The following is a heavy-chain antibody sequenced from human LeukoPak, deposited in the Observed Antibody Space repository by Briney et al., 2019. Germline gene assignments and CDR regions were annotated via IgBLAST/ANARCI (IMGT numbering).Heavy chain of an antibody. CDR1: GFSFRNSG. D-gene: IGHD3-10*02. J-gene: IGHJ5*02. CDR2: IWYDGSNK. V-gene: IGHV3-33*01. CDR3: ARDRSVLWFDP. Sequence: PGGSLRLSCVAPGFSFRNSGMHWGRQAPGEGLEWVAVIWYDGSNKYYADSVKGRFAISRDDSKNTLYLQMNSLRVEDTAVYYCARDRSVLWFDPWGQGTLVTVSS.